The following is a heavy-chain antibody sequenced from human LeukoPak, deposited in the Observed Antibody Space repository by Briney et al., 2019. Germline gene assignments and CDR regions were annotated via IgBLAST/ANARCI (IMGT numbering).Heavy chain of an antibody. Sequence: GGSLRLSCAASGFIFSNYGMNWVRQAPGKGLEWVSVIYSGGSTYYADSVKGRFTISRDNSKNTLYLQMNSLRAEDTAVYYCARESYGRFDYWGQGTLVTVSS. V-gene: IGHV3-53*01. CDR1: GFIFSNYG. CDR3: ARESYGRFDY. J-gene: IGHJ4*02. D-gene: IGHD5-18*01. CDR2: IYSGGST.